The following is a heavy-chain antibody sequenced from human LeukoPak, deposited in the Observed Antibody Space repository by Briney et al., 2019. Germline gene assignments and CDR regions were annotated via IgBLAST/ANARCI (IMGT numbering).Heavy chain of an antibody. CDR1: GFIFSSYW. V-gene: IGHV3-7*03. Sequence: GGSLRLSCAASGFIFSSYWMSWVRQAPGHGLEWVANIKEDGSEKYYVDSVKGRFTISRDNAKNSLYLQTNSLRAEDTAVYYCARRALRYCSSTSCPAQYYGVDVWGKGTTVTVSS. CDR3: ARRALRYCSSTSCPAQYYGVDV. D-gene: IGHD2-2*01. CDR2: IKEDGSEK. J-gene: IGHJ6*04.